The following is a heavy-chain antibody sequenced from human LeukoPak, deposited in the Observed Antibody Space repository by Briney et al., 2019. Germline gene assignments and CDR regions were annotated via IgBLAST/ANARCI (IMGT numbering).Heavy chain of an antibody. CDR2: IYYRGST. J-gene: IGHJ5*01. CDR3: ARVTVDSGIKSFDS. Sequence: SETLSLTCIVSGGSINNYYWTWIRQPPGKGLEWIGYIYYRGSTGYNPSLKSRVTMSVDTSKNQFSLNLRSMTAADTAVYYCARVTVDSGIKSFDSWGQGTLVAVSS. V-gene: IGHV4-59*01. D-gene: IGHD3-10*01. CDR1: GGSINNYY.